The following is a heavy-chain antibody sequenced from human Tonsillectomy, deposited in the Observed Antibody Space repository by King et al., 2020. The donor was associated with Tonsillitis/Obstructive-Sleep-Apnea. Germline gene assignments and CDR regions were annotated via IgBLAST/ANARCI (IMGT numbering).Heavy chain of an antibody. CDR1: GGSFSGYY. D-gene: IGHD6-6*01. Sequence: VQLQQWGAGLLKPSETLSLTCAVYGGSFSGYYWSWIRQPPGKGLEWIGEINHSGSTNYNPSLKSRVTISVDTSKKQFSLKLSSVTAEDTAVYYCARMSSSSYYYYYYYMDVWGKGTTVTVSS. CDR3: ARMSSSSYYYYYYYMDV. J-gene: IGHJ6*03. CDR2: INHSGST. V-gene: IGHV4-34*01.